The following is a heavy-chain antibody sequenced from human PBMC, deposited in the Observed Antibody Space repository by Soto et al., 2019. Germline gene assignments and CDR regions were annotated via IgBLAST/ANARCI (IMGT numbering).Heavy chain of an antibody. V-gene: IGHV3-33*01. CDR3: ASGATVTTDFDY. Sequence: QVQLVESGGGVVQPGRSLRLSCAASGFTFSSYGMHWVRQVPGKGLEWVAVIWCDGSNKYYADSVKGRFTIHRDNSKNTLYLQMNSLRAEDTAVYYCASGATVTTDFDYWGQGTLVTVSS. J-gene: IGHJ4*02. CDR2: IWCDGSNK. CDR1: GFTFSSYG. D-gene: IGHD4-17*01.